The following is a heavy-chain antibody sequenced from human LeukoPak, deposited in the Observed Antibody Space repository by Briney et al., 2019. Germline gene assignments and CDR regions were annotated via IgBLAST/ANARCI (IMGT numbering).Heavy chain of an antibody. Sequence: ASVKVSCKASGYTFTGYYMHWVRQAPGQGLEWMGWINPNSGGTNYAQKFQGRVTITRDTSISTAYMELSRLRSDDTAVYYCARQIEKAAAGSDPSYYFDYWGQGTLVTVSS. V-gene: IGHV1-2*02. CDR3: ARQIEKAAAGSDPSYYFDY. CDR2: INPNSGGT. CDR1: GYTFTGYY. J-gene: IGHJ4*02. D-gene: IGHD6-13*01.